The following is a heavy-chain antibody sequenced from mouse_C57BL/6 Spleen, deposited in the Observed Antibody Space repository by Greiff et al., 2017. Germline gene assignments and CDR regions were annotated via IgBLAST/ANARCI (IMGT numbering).Heavy chain of an antibody. CDR2: INPNNGGT. Sequence: VQLQQSGPELVKPGASVKIPCKASGYTFPDYNMDWVKQSHGKSLEWIGDINPNNGGTIYNQKFKGKATLTVDKSSSTAYMELRSLTSEDTAVYYCARSITTVVADVWGTGTTVTVSS. CDR1: GYTFPDYN. J-gene: IGHJ1*03. V-gene: IGHV1-18*01. CDR3: ARSITTVVADV. D-gene: IGHD1-1*01.